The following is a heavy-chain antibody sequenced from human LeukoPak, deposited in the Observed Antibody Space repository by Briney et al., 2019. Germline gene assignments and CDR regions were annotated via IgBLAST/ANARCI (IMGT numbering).Heavy chain of an antibody. CDR1: GFTVSSNY. CDR2: IYSGGST. D-gene: IGHD1-26*01. V-gene: IGHV3-66*01. CDR3: ASKGWELARPFDY. Sequence: GGPLRLSCAASGFTVSSNYMSWVRQAPGKGLEWVSVIYSGGSTYYADSVKGRFTISRDNSKNTLYLQMNSLRAEDTAVYYCASKGWELARPFDYWGQGTLVTVSS. J-gene: IGHJ4*02.